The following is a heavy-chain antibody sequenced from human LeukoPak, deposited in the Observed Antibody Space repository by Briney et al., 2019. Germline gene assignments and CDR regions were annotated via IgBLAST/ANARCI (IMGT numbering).Heavy chain of an antibody. J-gene: IGHJ4*02. V-gene: IGHV3-7*01. D-gene: IGHD6-13*01. CDR3: ARAEATGRVDY. CDR2: INQDGSAE. Sequence: GGSLRLSCAASGFTFISYWMSWVRQAPGKGLEWVANINQDGSAEYYVDSVKGRFTISRDNAKNSLYLQMNSLRAEDTAVYYCARAEATGRVDYWGQGTLVTVSS. CDR1: GFTFISYW.